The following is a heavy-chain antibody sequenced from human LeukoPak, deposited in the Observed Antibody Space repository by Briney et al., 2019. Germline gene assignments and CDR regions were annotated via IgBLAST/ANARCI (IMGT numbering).Heavy chain of an antibody. CDR1: GGSISSYY. J-gene: IGHJ1*01. V-gene: IGHV4-59*12. CDR3: ARASHLGELSLGY. CDR2: IYYSGST. Sequence: PSETLSLTCTVSGGSISSYYWSWIRQPPGKGLEWIGYIYYSGSTNYNPSLKSRVTISVDTSKNQFSLQLSSVTAADTAVYYCARASHLGELSLGYWGQGTLVTVSS. D-gene: IGHD3-16*02.